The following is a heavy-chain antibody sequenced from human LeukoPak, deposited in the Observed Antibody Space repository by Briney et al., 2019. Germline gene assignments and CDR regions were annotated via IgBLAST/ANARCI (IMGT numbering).Heavy chain of an antibody. CDR2: IYYSGST. V-gene: IGHV4-31*03. CDR1: GGSISSGGYY. J-gene: IGHJ5*02. D-gene: IGHD2-2*02. Sequence: SETLSLICTVSGGSISSGGYYWSWIRQHPGKGLEWIGYIYYSGSTYYNPSLKSRVTISVDTSKNQFSLKLSSVTAADTAVYYCARVGYCSSTSCYSFGWFDPWGQGTLVTVSS. CDR3: ARVGYCSSTSCYSFGWFDP.